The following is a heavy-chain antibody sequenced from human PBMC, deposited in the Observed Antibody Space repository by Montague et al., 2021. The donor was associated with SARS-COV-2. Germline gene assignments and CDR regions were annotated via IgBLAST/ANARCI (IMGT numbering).Heavy chain of an antibody. D-gene: IGHD2-21*01. V-gene: IGHV3-48*03. J-gene: IGHJ6*02. Sequence: SLRLSCAASGFTFSSYEMNRVRQAPGKGLEWASYISSSGSTIYYADSVKGRFTISRDNAKNSLYLQMNSLRAEDTAVYYCARYRVWYYYYYGMDVWGQGTTVTVSS. CDR3: ARYRVWYYYYYGMDV. CDR2: ISSSGSTI. CDR1: GFTFSSYE.